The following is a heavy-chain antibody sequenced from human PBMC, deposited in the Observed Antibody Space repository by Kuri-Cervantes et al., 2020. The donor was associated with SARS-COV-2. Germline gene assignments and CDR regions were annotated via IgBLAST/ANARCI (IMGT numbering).Heavy chain of an antibody. CDR1: GGSISSYY. CDR2: IYYSGST. J-gene: IGHJ4*02. CDR3: ARTYGSGTPPSY. D-gene: IGHD3-10*01. V-gene: IGHV4-59*08. Sequence: SETLSLTCTVSGGSISSYYWGWTRQPPGKGLEWIGYIYYSGSTYYNPSLKSRVTISVDTSKNQFSLKLSSVTAADTAVYYCARTYGSGTPPSYWGQGTLVTVSS.